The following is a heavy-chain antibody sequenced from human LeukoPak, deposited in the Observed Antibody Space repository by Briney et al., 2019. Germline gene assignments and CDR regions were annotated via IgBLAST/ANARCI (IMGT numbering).Heavy chain of an antibody. CDR2: VYHSGIT. V-gene: IGHV4-39*07. Sequence: SGTLSLTCTVSGGSITNTNYYWAWIRQPPGEGLEWIGSVYHSGITYYTPSLKSRVSISVDTSKNQFSLKVTSVTAADTAPYYCAREWQYQFDYWGQGSLVTVSS. CDR3: AREWQYQFDY. J-gene: IGHJ4*02. CDR1: GGSITNTNYY. D-gene: IGHD4-11*01.